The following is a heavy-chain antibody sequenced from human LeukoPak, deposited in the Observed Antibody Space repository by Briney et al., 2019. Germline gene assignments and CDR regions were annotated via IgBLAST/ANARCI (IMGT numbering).Heavy chain of an antibody. V-gene: IGHV3-30*02. CDR2: IRYDGSNK. CDR3: AKGEQWLVGE. D-gene: IGHD6-19*01. CDR1: GFTFSSYG. Sequence: GGSLRLSCAASGFTFSSYGMHWVRQAPGKGLEWVAFIRYDGSNKYYADSVKGRFTISRDNSKNTLYLQMNSLRAEDTAVYYCAKGEQWLVGEWGQGTLVTVSP. J-gene: IGHJ4*02.